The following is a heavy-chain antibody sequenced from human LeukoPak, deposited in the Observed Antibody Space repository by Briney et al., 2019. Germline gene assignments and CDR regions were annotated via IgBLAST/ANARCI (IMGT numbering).Heavy chain of an antibody. CDR3: ARDTTGTFGDYYYYMDV. CDR1: GGSISSYY. V-gene: IGHV4-4*07. J-gene: IGHJ6*03. Sequence: SETLSLTYTVSGGSISSYYWSWIRQPAGKGLEWIGRIYTSGSTNYNPSLKSRVTMSVDTSKNQFSLKLSSVTAADTAVYYCARDTTGTFGDYYYYMDVWGKGTTVTVSS. CDR2: IYTSGST. D-gene: IGHD1-1*01.